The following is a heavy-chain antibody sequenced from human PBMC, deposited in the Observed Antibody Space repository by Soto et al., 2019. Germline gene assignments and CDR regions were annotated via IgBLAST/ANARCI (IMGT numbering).Heavy chain of an antibody. CDR1: GGTFSSYA. J-gene: IGHJ6*02. CDR3: TVRSQLLRYYYYYGMDV. CDR2: IIPIFGTA. D-gene: IGHD2-2*01. V-gene: IGHV1-69*13. Sequence: VASVKVSCKASGGTFSSYAISWVRQAPGQGLEWMGGIIPIFGTANYAQKFQGRVTITADESTSTAYMELSSLRSEDTAVYYCTVRSQLLRYYYYYGMDVWGQGTTVTVSS.